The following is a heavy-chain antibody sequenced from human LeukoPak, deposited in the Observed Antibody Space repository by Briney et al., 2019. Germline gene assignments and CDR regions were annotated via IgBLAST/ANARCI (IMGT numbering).Heavy chain of an antibody. CDR3: ARAGTGYYSGGGDY. CDR2: TSSGGSTI. CDR1: GFTFSDYY. V-gene: IGHV3-11*01. D-gene: IGHD3-22*01. Sequence: TGGSLRLSCAASGFTFSDYYMSWIRQAPGKGLEWVSYTSSGGSTIHYADSVKGRFTVSRDNAKKSLYLQMNSLRAEGTAVYYCARAGTGYYSGGGDYWGQGTLVTVSS. J-gene: IGHJ4*02.